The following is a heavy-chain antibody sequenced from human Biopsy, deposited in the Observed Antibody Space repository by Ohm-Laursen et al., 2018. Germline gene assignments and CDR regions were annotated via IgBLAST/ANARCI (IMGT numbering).Heavy chain of an antibody. CDR3: ARVPAYPSIDGYYGLDL. D-gene: IGHD3-9*01. CDR1: GYTFAGYY. CDR2: INPNIGNA. J-gene: IGHJ6*02. Sequence: ASVKVSCKASGYTFAGYYLHWVRQAPGHGLEWMGWINPNIGNANYAQSFQGRLTVTRDTSISTAYMELTSLTFDDTAIYYCARVPAYPSIDGYYGLDLWGQGTTVIVSS. V-gene: IGHV1-2*02.